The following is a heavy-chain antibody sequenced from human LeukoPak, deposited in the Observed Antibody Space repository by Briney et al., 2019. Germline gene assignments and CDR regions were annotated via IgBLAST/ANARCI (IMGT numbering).Heavy chain of an antibody. J-gene: IGHJ4*02. Sequence: GGSLRLSCAASGFTFSSYAMHWVRQAPGKGLEWVAVISYDGSNKYYADSVKGRFTISRDNSKNTLYLQMNSLRAEDTAVYYCARGGIAVAGPPGNVDYWGQGTLVTASS. CDR1: GFTFSSYA. V-gene: IGHV3-30*01. D-gene: IGHD6-19*01. CDR2: ISYDGSNK. CDR3: ARGGIAVAGPPGNVDY.